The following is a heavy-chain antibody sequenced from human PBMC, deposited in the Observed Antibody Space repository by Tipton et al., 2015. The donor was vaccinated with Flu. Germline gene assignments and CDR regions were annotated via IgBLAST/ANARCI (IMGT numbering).Heavy chain of an antibody. CDR3: AKGSYIWGTYRYIGEYYFDY. J-gene: IGHJ4*02. CDR2: VTWNSKNI. Sequence: LSLTCAASGFTFDDYAIHWVRQVPGKGLEWVSGVTWNSKNIGYADSVKGRFTISRDNAKNSLYLEMNSLRAEDTALYYCAKGSYIWGTYRYIGEYYFDYWGQGTLVTVSS. D-gene: IGHD3-16*02. CDR1: GFTFDDYA. V-gene: IGHV3-9*01.